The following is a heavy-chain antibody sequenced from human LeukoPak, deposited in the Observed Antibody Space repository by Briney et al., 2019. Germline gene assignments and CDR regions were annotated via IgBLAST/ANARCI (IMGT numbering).Heavy chain of an antibody. J-gene: IGHJ6*03. CDR2: IIPIFGTA. CDR3: ARGLYSSSWLYYYYYYYMDV. V-gene: IGHV1-8*02. Sequence: ASVKVSCKASGYTFTGFHMHWVRQAPGQGLEWMGGIIPIFGTANYAQKFQGRVTMTRNTSISTAYMELSSLRSEDTAVYYCARGLYSSSWLYYYYYYYMDVWGKGTTVTISS. CDR1: GYTFTGFH. D-gene: IGHD6-13*01.